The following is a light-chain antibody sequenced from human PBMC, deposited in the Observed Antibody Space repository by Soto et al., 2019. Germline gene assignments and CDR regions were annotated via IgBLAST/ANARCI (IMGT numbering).Light chain of an antibody. V-gene: IGKV3-20*01. J-gene: IGKJ1*01. CDR2: GAS. CDR1: QSVSNNY. Sequence: EIVLTQSPGTLSLSPGERATLSCRAIQSVSNNYLAWYQQKPGQAPRLLIYGASNRAAGIPDRFSGSGSGTDFTLTISRLEPEDFAVYYCQQYGSSGTFGQGTKVDIK. CDR3: QQYGSSGT.